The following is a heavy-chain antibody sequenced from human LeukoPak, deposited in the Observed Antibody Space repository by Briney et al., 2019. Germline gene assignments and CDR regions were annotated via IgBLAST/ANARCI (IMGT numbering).Heavy chain of an antibody. V-gene: IGHV1-2*02. D-gene: IGHD3-22*01. J-gene: IGHJ4*02. CDR2: INPNSGGT. CDR3: AREQRYDSSGYPRGYFDY. Sequence: ASVKVSCKASGYTFTGYYMHWVRQAPGQGLEWMGWINPNSGGTNYAQKFQGRVTMTRDTSISTAYMGLSRLRSDDTAVYYCAREQRYDSSGYPRGYFDYWGQGTLVTVSS. CDR1: GYTFTGYY.